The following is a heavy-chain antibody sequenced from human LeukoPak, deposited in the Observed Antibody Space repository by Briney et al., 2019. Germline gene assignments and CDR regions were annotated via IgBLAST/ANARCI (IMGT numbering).Heavy chain of an antibody. CDR3: ARLRVYYYYMDI. V-gene: IGHV1-18*01. CDR2: ISAYNGNT. CDR1: GYTFTSYG. D-gene: IGHD4-17*01. J-gene: IGHJ6*03. Sequence: ASVTVSFKASGYTFTSYGISWVRQAPGQGLEWMGWISAYNGNTNYAQKLQGRVTMTTDTSTSTAYMELRSLRSDDTAVYYCARLRVYYYYMDIWGKGTTVTVSS.